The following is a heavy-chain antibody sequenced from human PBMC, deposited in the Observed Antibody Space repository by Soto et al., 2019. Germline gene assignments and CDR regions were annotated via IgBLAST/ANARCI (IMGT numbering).Heavy chain of an antibody. CDR1: GGTFSSYA. CDR2: IIPIFGTA. CDR3: ARGQQGWSIFDY. Sequence: ASVKVSCKASGGTFSSYAISWVRQAPGQGLEWMGGIIPIFGTANYAQKFQGRVTITADESTSTAYMELSSLRSEDTAVYYCARGQQGWSIFDYWGQGTLVTVSS. D-gene: IGHD6-19*01. V-gene: IGHV1-69*13. J-gene: IGHJ4*02.